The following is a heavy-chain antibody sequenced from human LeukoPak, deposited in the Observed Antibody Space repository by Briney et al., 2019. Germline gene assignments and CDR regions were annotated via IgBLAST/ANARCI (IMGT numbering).Heavy chain of an antibody. J-gene: IGHJ6*03. V-gene: IGHV4-4*07. Sequence: SETLSLTCTVSGGSIISNYWSWIRQSAGTGLEWIGRIYGSGVTDYNPSLKSRVTMSLGTSRKQFSLRLTSVTAADTAVYYCARLKFYDSTGYSPGYYMDVWGKGTTVSVFS. D-gene: IGHD3-22*01. CDR3: ARLKFYDSTGYSPGYYMDV. CDR1: GGSIISNY. CDR2: IYGSGVT.